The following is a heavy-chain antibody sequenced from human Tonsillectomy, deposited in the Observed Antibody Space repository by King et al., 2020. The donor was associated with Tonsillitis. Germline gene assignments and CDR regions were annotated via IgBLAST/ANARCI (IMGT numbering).Heavy chain of an antibody. CDR1: GFRFNSYA. CDR2: ITRSGGTT. D-gene: IGHD3-10*01. Sequence: VQLVESGGGLVQPGGSLRLSCRASGFRFNSYAMSWVRQAPGKGLEWVSTITRSGGTTYYADSVRGRFAISRDNSESTLYLQLNSLRAEDTALYYCAIRTYYYNSGGAVDIWGQGTVVTVSS. CDR3: AIRTYYYNSGGAVDI. J-gene: IGHJ3*02. V-gene: IGHV3-23*04.